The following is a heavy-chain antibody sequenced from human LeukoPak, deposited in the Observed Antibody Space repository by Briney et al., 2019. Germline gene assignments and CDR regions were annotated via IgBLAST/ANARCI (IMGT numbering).Heavy chain of an antibody. CDR1: GFNFDGYG. Sequence: GGSLRLSCEASGFNFDGYGMSWVRQVPGKGLEWVSGINWNGVSTGYADSVKGRFTISRDNSKNTLYLQMNSLRAEDTAVYYCAKVMTGAGYSSGWYYFDYWGQGTLVTVSS. CDR3: AKVMTGAGYSSGWYYFDY. D-gene: IGHD6-19*01. J-gene: IGHJ4*02. CDR2: INWNGVST. V-gene: IGHV3-20*04.